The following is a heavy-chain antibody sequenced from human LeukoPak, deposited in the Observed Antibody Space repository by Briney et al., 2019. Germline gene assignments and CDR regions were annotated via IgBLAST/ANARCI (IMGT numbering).Heavy chain of an antibody. CDR1: GFTFSSYG. CDR3: AKVPGWLQSGWFDP. V-gene: IGHV3-30*18. CDR2: ISYDGSNK. J-gene: IGHJ5*02. Sequence: SGGSLRLSCAASGFTFSSYGMHWVRQAPGKGLEWVAVISYDGSNKYYAGSVKGRFTISRDNSKNTLYLQMNSLRAEDTAVYYCAKVPGWLQSGWFDPWGQGTLVTVSS. D-gene: IGHD5-24*01.